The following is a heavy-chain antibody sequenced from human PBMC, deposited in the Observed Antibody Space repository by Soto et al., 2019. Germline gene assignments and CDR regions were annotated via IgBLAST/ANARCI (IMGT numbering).Heavy chain of an antibody. D-gene: IGHD2-21*02. J-gene: IGHJ3*02. CDR2: IIPMFGTV. CDR3: ARCAADSFYEAFAI. Sequence: QVQLVQSGAEVKKPGSSVKVSCKASGGTFSSYAISWVRQAPGQGLEWMGGIIPMFGTVNYAQKFQGRVTITADESTSTAYMDLSSLRSEDTALYYFARCAADSFYEAFAIWGQRTMVTVSS. CDR1: GGTFSSYA. V-gene: IGHV1-69*12.